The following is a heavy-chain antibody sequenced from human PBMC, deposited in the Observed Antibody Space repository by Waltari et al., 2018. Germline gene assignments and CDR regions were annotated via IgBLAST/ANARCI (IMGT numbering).Heavy chain of an antibody. J-gene: IGHJ4*02. CDR1: GLSFNRDEG. D-gene: IGHD5-12*01. CDR2: LRSDETKG. V-gene: IGHV3-30*02. CDR3: AKGYNYCFDF. Sequence: QVQMVESGGGVVQPGGSLRLSCKTSGLSFNRDEGVDWVRQGPGRGRVWVAFLRSDETKGAYADSVRGRFTISRDSSKNTVYLQMDSLRPEDTAVYYCAKGYNYCFDFWGQGTLVTVSS.